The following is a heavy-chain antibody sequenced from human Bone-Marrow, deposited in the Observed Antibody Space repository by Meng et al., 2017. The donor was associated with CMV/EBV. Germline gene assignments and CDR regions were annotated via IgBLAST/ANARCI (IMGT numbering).Heavy chain of an antibody. CDR2: IDWDDDK. Sequence: SGPTLVKPTQTLTLTCTFPGFSLSTSGMRVSWIRQPPGKALEWLSRIDWDDDKFYSTSLKTRLTISKDTSKNQVVLTMTNMDPVDTTTYDCARMPVYCSSTSCPNGMDVWGQGTTVTVSS. CDR1: GFSLSTSGMR. D-gene: IGHD2-2*01. CDR3: ARMPVYCSSTSCPNGMDV. J-gene: IGHJ6*02. V-gene: IGHV2-70D*14.